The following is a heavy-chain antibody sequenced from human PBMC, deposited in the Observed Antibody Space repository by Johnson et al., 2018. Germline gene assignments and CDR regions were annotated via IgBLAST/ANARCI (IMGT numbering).Heavy chain of an antibody. V-gene: IGHV4-59*01. CDR1: GGSISPYY. CDR3: AKDLGEWDDAFDI. D-gene: IGHD1-26*01. J-gene: IGHJ3*02. Sequence: QVQLVESGPGLVKPSETLSLTCSVSGGSISPYYWSWIRQPPGKGLEWIGYIHYSGSTNYIPSLQSRLTISVDTSKNQFSLKLRSVTAADTAVYYCAKDLGEWDDAFDIWGQGTMVTVSS. CDR2: IHYSGST.